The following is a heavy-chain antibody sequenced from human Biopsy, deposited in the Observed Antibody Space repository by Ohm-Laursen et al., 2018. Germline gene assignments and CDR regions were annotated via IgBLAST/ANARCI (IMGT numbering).Heavy chain of an antibody. CDR2: ISYYQTTK. J-gene: IGHJ6*02. CDR3: AKDLSVYYYYGIDV. D-gene: IGHD5/OR15-5a*01. Sequence: PLRPSCTASAFTFTTHRMHWARLAPGTGLEWAPVISYYQTTKHYADSVRGRFTISRDNSKNTLYLQVDSLRAGDTAVYYCAKDLSVYYYYGIDVWGQGTTVTVSS. V-gene: IGHV3-30*18. CDR1: AFTFTTHR.